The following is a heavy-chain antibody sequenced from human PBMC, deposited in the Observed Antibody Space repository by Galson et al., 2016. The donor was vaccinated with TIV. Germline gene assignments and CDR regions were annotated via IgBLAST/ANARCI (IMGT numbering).Heavy chain of an antibody. Sequence: SVKVSCKASGGTFSSNIINWIRQAPGQGLEWMGGIIPHVGIANYAQRLKGRVTITADKSTNTAYMELSSLRSEDTAMYYCATFAACGGDCYYFDYWGQGTTVTVSS. J-gene: IGHJ4*03. V-gene: IGHV1-69*10. CDR2: IIPHVGIA. CDR3: ATFAACGGDCYYFDY. CDR1: GGTFSSNI. D-gene: IGHD2-21*02.